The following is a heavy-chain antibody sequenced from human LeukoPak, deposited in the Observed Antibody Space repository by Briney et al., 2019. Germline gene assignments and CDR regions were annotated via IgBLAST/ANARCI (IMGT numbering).Heavy chain of an antibody. J-gene: IGHJ2*01. Sequence: KPSETLSLTCTASGASISSYYWSWIRQPPGKVLEMIGYIYYSGSTNYNPSLKSGVTISVDTSKNQFSLKLSSVTAADTAVYCCQSYGSGSNWYFDLWGRGTLVTVSS. CDR1: GASISSYY. CDR2: IYYSGST. V-gene: IGHV4-59*01. CDR3: QSYGSGSNWYFDL. D-gene: IGHD3-10*01.